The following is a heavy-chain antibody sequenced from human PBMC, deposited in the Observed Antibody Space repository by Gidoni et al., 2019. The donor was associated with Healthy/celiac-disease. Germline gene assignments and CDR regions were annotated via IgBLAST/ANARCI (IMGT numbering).Heavy chain of an antibody. D-gene: IGHD1-20*01. CDR2: IKQDGSEK. CDR1: GFPFSSYW. CDR3: ARGNWNPQPEDY. Sequence: EVQLVESGGGLVQPGGSLRLSCAASGFPFSSYWMSWVRQAPGKGLEWVANIKQDGSEKYYVDSVKGRFTISRDNAKNSLYLQMNSLRAEDTAVYYCARGNWNPQPEDYWGQGTLVTVSS. J-gene: IGHJ4*02. V-gene: IGHV3-7*04.